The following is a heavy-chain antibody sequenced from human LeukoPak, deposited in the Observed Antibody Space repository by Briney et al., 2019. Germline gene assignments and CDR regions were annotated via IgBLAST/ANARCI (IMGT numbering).Heavy chain of an antibody. J-gene: IGHJ4*02. V-gene: IGHV1-69*04. CDR1: GGTFSSYA. Sequence: ASVTVSCKASGGTFSSYAISWVRQAPGQGLEWMGRIIPILGIANYAQKFQGRVTITADKSTSTAYMELSSLRSEDTAVYYCARDPPGWAMAYGDYLGYWGQGTLVTVSS. D-gene: IGHD4-17*01. CDR3: ARDPPGWAMAYGDYLGY. CDR2: IIPILGIA.